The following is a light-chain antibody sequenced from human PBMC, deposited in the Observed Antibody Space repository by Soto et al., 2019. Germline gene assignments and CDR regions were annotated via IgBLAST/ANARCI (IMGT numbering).Light chain of an antibody. Sequence: EIVLTQSPGTLSLSPGEGATLSCRASQSVSSNYLAWYHHKPGQAPRLLIYGASNRATDVPDRFSGSGSGTDFTLTIIRLEPEDFALYYCQQYGSSPLTFGGVTKVEIK. CDR1: QSVSSNY. CDR2: GAS. CDR3: QQYGSSPLT. V-gene: IGKV3-20*01. J-gene: IGKJ4*01.